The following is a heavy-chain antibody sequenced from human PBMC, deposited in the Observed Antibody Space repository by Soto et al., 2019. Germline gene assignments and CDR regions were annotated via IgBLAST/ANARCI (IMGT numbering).Heavy chain of an antibody. CDR1: GGTFSSYA. V-gene: IGHV1-69*13. Sequence: SVKVSCKASGGTFSSYAISWVRQAPGQGLEWMGGIIPIFGTANYAQKFQGRVTITADESTSTAYMELSSLRSEDTAIYYCARPSVDSNTGPYAVDVWGQWTTVTVSS. D-gene: IGHD1-1*01. CDR3: ARPSVDSNTGPYAVDV. CDR2: IIPIFGTA. J-gene: IGHJ6*02.